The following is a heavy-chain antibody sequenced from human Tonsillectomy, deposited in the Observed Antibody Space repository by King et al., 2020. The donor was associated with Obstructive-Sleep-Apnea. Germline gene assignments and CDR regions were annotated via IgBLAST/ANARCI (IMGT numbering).Heavy chain of an antibody. Sequence: VQLVESGGGLVKPGGSLRLSCAASGFTFSNAWMSWVRQAPGKGLEWVGRIKSKTDGGTTDYAAPVKGRFTISRDDSKNTLYLQMNSLKTEDTAVYYCTTVMITFGGVIVDAFDIWGQGTMVTVSS. J-gene: IGHJ3*02. D-gene: IGHD3-16*02. CDR1: GFTFSNAW. CDR3: TTVMITFGGVIVDAFDI. V-gene: IGHV3-15*01. CDR2: IKSKTDGGTT.